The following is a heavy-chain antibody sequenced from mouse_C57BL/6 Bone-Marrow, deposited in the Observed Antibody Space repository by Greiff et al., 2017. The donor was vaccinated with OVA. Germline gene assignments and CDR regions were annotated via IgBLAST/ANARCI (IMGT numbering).Heavy chain of an antibody. CDR3: ARQKGYYGSSPYWYCDV. J-gene: IGHJ1*03. Sequence: EVMLVESGGGLVQPGGSLKLSCAASGFTFSDYYMYWVRQTPEKRLEWVAYISNGGGSTYYPDTVKGRFTISRDNAKNTLYLQMSRLKSEETAMYYCARQKGYYGSSPYWYCDVWGTGTTVTVSS. CDR1: GFTFSDYY. V-gene: IGHV5-12*01. CDR2: ISNGGGST. D-gene: IGHD1-1*01.